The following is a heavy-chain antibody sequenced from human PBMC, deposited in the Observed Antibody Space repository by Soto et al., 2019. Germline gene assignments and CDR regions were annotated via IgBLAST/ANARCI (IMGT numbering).Heavy chain of an antibody. CDR1: GFTFSIYS. V-gene: IGHV3-48*01. CDR3: ARHPERIAQIGWFDP. CDR2: ISSSSSTI. D-gene: IGHD6-13*01. Sequence: GWSLRLSCAVSGFTFSIYSMNWVRQAPGKGLEWVSYISSSSSTIYYADSVKGRFTISRDNAKNSLYLQMNSLRAEDTAVYYCARHPERIAQIGWFDPWGQGTLVTVSS. J-gene: IGHJ5*02.